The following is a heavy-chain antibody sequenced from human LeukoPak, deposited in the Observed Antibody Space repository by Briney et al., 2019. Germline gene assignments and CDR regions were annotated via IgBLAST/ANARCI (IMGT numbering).Heavy chain of an antibody. J-gene: IGHJ4*02. D-gene: IGHD3-9*01. CDR3: ARVDILTGYTQYYFDY. CDR1: GFTFSDNY. CDR2: ISSSGSTI. V-gene: IGHV3-11*04. Sequence: PGGSLRLSCAASGFTFSDNYMTWVRQAPGKGLEWVSYISSSGSTIYYADSVKGRFTISRDNAKNSLYLQMNSLRAEDTAVYYCARVDILTGYTQYYFDYWGQGTLVTVSS.